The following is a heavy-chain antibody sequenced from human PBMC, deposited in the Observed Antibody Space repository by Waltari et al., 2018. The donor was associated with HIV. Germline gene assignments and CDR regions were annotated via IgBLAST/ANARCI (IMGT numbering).Heavy chain of an antibody. CDR2: IYYSGST. V-gene: IGHV4-39*01. CDR1: GGSISSSSYY. Sequence: QLQLQESGPGLVKPSETLSLTCTVSGGSISSSSYYWGWIRQPPGKGLEWIGSIYYSGSTYYNPSLKSRVTISVDTSKNQFSLKLSSVTAADTAVYYCARHEWIAARPLDYWGQGTLVTVSS. J-gene: IGHJ4*02. D-gene: IGHD6-6*01. CDR3: ARHEWIAARPLDY.